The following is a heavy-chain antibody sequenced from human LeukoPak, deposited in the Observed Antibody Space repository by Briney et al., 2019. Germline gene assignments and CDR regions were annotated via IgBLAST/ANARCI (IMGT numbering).Heavy chain of an antibody. CDR2: VFHSGTT. CDR1: GDSLTSHF. Sequence: SETLSLTCNVSGDSLTSHFWSWIRQTPGKGLEWIGYVFHSGTTNYSPSPKSRVTISLDTSKRQFYLRLASVTAADTAVYYCARRMATVTDAFDIWGRGTVVSVSS. D-gene: IGHD5-24*01. CDR3: ARRMATVTDAFDI. V-gene: IGHV4-59*08. J-gene: IGHJ3*02.